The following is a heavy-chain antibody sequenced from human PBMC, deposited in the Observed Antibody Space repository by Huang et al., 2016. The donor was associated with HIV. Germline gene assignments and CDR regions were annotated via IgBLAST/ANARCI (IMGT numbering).Heavy chain of an antibody. Sequence: QVQLVESGGGVVQPGRSLRLSCAASGFPFNNHAMHWVRQDPGKGLDWVAFISNDGSNNYYADSVKGRFTISRDSSKSTLFLHMTSLRTEDTAVYYCARAKDTWDAYDIWGQGTMVIVSS. CDR2: ISNDGSNN. J-gene: IGHJ3*02. CDR3: ARAKDTWDAYDI. V-gene: IGHV3-30-3*01. CDR1: GFPFNNHA. D-gene: IGHD5-18*01.